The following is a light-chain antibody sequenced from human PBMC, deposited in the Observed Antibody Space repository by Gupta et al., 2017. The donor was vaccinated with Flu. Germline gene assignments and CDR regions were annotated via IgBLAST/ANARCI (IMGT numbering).Light chain of an antibody. V-gene: IGKV1-33*01. J-gene: IGKJ2*01. CDR3: QQYNT. CDR1: QDISNY. CDR2: DAS. Sequence: RVTITCQASQDISNYLNWYQQKPGKAPKLLIYDASSLETGVPSRCSGSGSGTDFTVTISSLQPEDIATYYCQQYNTFGQGTKLEIK.